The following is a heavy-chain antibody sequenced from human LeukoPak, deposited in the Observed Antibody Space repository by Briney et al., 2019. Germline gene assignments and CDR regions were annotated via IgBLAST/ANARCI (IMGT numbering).Heavy chain of an antibody. CDR1: GYTFTSYY. CDR3: AREEGYYGSGSYYSNLYFDY. J-gene: IGHJ4*02. D-gene: IGHD3-10*01. CDR2: INPSGGST. Sequence: ASVKVSCKASGYTFTSYYMHWVRQAPGQGLEWMGIINPSGGSTSYAQKFQGRVTMTRDTSTSTVYMELSSLRSEDTAVYYCAREEGYYGSGSYYSNLYFDYWSQGTLVTVSS. V-gene: IGHV1-46*01.